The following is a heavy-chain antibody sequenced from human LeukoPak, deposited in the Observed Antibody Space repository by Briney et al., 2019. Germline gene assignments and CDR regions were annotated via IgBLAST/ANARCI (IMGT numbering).Heavy chain of an antibody. CDR2: ISGSGGST. CDR3: AKDNDPYYYDSSVETYYFDY. Sequence: GGSLRLSCAASGFTFSSYAMSWVRQAPGKGLEWVSAISGSGGSTYYADSVKGRFTISRDNSKNTLYLQMNSLRAEDTAVYYCAKDNDPYYYDSSVETYYFDYWGQGTLVTVSS. V-gene: IGHV3-23*01. D-gene: IGHD3-22*01. J-gene: IGHJ4*02. CDR1: GFTFSSYA.